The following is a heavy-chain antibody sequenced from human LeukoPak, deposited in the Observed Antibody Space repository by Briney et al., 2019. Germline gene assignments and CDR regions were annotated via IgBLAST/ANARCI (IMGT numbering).Heavy chain of an antibody. CDR1: GGSISSDNW. J-gene: IGHJ4*02. V-gene: IGHV4-4*02. CDR3: ARHGPADSRSYPLDY. CDR2: IHHRGGT. Sequence: SGTLSLTCAVSGGSISSDNWWSWVRQPPGKRLEWIGEIHHRGGTNYNPSLKSRLTISVDTSENQISLKLSSVTAADTAVYYCARHGPADSRSYPLDYWGQGTLVTVSS. D-gene: IGHD3-10*01.